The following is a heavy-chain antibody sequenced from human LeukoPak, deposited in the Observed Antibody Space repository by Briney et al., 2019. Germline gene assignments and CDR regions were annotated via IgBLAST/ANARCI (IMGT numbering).Heavy chain of an antibody. CDR1: GGSFSSYY. J-gene: IGHJ3*02. Sequence: SETLSLTCAVYGGSFSSYYWGWIRQPPGKGLEWIGSIYYSGSTYYNPSLKSRVTISVDTSKNQFSLKLSSVTAADTAVYYCARDIRRAFDIWGQGTMVTVSS. D-gene: IGHD2-21*01. CDR2: IYYSGST. CDR3: ARDIRRAFDI. V-gene: IGHV4-39*07.